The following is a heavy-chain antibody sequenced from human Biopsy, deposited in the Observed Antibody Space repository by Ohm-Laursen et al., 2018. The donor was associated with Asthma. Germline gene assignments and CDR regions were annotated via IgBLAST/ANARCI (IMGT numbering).Heavy chain of an antibody. J-gene: IGHJ4*02. CDR3: SRDTLGYYFDI. Sequence: SLRLSCSASGTHFGSYNMHWARQAPGKGLEWVAVITFDGSTQHYGDSVKGRFTISRDNSKNMLFLQMNSLRAEETAVHYCSRDTLGYYFDIWGQGTQVTVSP. CDR2: ITFDGSTQ. V-gene: IGHV3-30-3*01. D-gene: IGHD6-13*01. CDR1: GTHFGSYN.